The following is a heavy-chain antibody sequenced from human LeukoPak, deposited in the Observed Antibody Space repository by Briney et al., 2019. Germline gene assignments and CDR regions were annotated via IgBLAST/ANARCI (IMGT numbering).Heavy chain of an antibody. CDR3: TRVAGADSSGY. Sequence: GGSQTLLCAASGYTFSGFDMLWARQASGKGLEWVGRIRSKANSYATAYAASVKGRFTISRDDSKNAAYLQMNSLKTEDTAVYYCTRVAGADSSGYWGQGTLVTVSS. CDR1: GYTFSGFD. CDR2: IRSKANSYAT. J-gene: IGHJ4*02. V-gene: IGHV3-73*01. D-gene: IGHD6-25*01.